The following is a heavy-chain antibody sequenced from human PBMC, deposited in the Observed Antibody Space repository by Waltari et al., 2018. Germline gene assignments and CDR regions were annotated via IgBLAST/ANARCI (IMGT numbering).Heavy chain of an antibody. CDR2: IGIGSTRI. J-gene: IGHJ6*04. CDR3: ATLAMDV. CDR1: GFSFSRYS. V-gene: IGHV3-48*04. Sequence: EALLVESGGGLVQPGGTLRLSCVASGFSFSRYSVNWVRQTPGKGLEGLSHIGIGSTRIYYADSVKGRFTISRDNAKNSLYLQMNSLTGEDTAVYYCATLAMDVWGKGTTVTVSS.